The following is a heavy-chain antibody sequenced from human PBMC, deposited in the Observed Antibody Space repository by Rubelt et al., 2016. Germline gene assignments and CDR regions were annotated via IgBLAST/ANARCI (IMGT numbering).Heavy chain of an antibody. CDR2: ISGSGGST. CDR1: GFTFSSYA. V-gene: IGHV3-23*01. D-gene: IGHD5-18*01. CDR3: ARVPLDGYSYGFDY. J-gene: IGHJ4*02. Sequence: EVQLLESGGGLVQPGGSLRLSCAASGFTFSSYAMSWVRQAPGKGLEWVSAISGSGGSTYFAESVKGRFTSSRDNSKNTLYLQMNSLRAEDTAVYYCARVPLDGYSYGFDYWGQGTLVTVSS.